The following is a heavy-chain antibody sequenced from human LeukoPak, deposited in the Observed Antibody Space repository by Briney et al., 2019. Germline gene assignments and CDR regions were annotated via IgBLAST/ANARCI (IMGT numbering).Heavy chain of an antibody. Sequence: SETLSLACTVSGGSISSSSYYWGWIRPPPGKGLEWIGSIYYSGSTYYHPSLKSRVTISVDTSNNQFSLKLSSVTAANTAVYYCATHQYYYDSSGYSRQSACDIWGQGTMVTVSS. D-gene: IGHD3-22*01. CDR3: ATHQYYYDSSGYSRQSACDI. CDR1: GGSISSSSYY. CDR2: IYYSGST. J-gene: IGHJ3*02. V-gene: IGHV4-39*01.